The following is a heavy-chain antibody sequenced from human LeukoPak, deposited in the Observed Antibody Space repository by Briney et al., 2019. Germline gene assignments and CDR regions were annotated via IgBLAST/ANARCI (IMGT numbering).Heavy chain of an antibody. CDR1: GYSISSGYY. V-gene: IGHV4-38-2*02. J-gene: IGHJ4*02. Sequence: PSETLSLTCTVSGYSISSGYYWGWIRQPPGKGLEWIGSIYHSGSTYYNPSLKSRVTISVDTSKNQFSLKLSSVTAADTAVYYCARHPGSYWGQGTLVTVSS. CDR2: IYHSGST. CDR3: ARHPGSY. D-gene: IGHD3-10*01.